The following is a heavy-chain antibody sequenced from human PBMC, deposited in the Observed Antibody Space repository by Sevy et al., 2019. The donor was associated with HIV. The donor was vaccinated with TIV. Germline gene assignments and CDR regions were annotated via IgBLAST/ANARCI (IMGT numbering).Heavy chain of an antibody. D-gene: IGHD3-10*01. Sequence: GGSLRLSCAAFGFTFSRDWMTWVRQAPGKGLEWVAKIKADGSETYSVDSVKDRFSISRDNAKNALYLQMNSLRAEDTAVYYCARGANNLYNWGQGTLVTVSS. CDR1: GFTFSRDW. CDR2: IKADGSET. CDR3: ARGANNLYN. V-gene: IGHV3-7*01. J-gene: IGHJ4*02.